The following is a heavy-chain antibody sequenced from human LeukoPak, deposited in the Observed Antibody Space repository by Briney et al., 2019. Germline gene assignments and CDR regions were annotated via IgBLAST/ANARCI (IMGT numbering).Heavy chain of an antibody. CDR1: GFTFSSYS. V-gene: IGHV3-48*04. CDR3: ARDGLSTTMIRGVIDY. J-gene: IGHJ4*02. Sequence: GGSLRLSCAASGFTFSSYSMNWVRQAPGKGLERVSYISSGSSTIYYADSVKGRFTISRDNAKNSLYLQMNSLRAEDTAVYYCARDGLSTTMIRGVIDYWGQGTLVTVSS. D-gene: IGHD3-10*01. CDR2: ISSGSSTI.